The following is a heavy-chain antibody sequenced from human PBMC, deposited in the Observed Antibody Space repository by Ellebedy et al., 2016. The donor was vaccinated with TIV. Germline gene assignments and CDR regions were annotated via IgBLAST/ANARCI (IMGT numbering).Heavy chain of an antibody. V-gene: IGHV3-53*04. D-gene: IGHD3-3*01. Sequence: GESLKISCEASGFTVSASYLSWVRQAPGKGLEWVSTIYSGGSTNYADSVKGRFTISRHSSKNMLYLQMNVLRLEDTAVYYCASPGYYGPFDHWGRGTLVTVSS. CDR1: GFTVSASY. J-gene: IGHJ4*02. CDR3: ASPGYYGPFDH. CDR2: IYSGGST.